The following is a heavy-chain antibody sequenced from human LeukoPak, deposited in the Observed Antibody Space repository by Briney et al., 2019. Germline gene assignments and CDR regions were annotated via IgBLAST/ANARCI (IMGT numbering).Heavy chain of an antibody. CDR1: GFTFSNYE. CDR3: ASFTDY. CDR2: ISSSSTI. J-gene: IGHJ4*02. V-gene: IGHV3-48*03. Sequence: PGGSLRLSCAASGFTFSNYEMNWVRQAPGKGLEWVSYISSSSTIHYADSVKGRFTISRDNAKNSLYLQMNSLRAEDTAVYYCASFTDYWGQGTLVTVSS.